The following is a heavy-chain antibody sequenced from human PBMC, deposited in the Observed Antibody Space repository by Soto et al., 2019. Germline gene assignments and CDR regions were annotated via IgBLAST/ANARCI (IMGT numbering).Heavy chain of an antibody. Sequence: QVQLVQSGAEVKKPGASVKVSCKASGYTFTSYYMHWVRQAPGQGLEWMGIINPSGGSTSYAQKFQGRGTMTRDTSTSTVYMELSSLRSEDTAVYYCAKILTGYYRDYWGQGTLVTVSS. CDR2: INPSGGST. D-gene: IGHD3-9*01. J-gene: IGHJ4*02. V-gene: IGHV1-46*03. CDR1: GYTFTSYY. CDR3: AKILTGYYRDY.